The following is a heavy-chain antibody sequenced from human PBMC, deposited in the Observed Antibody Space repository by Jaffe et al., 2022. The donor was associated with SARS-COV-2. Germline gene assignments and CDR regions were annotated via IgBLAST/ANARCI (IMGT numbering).Heavy chain of an antibody. CDR3: ARDLRAPGGWFGELLLPGPFDY. CDR1: GYTFTSYA. J-gene: IGHJ4*02. D-gene: IGHD3-10*01. Sequence: QVQLVQSGAEVKKPGASVKVSCKASGYTFTSYAMHWVRQAPGQRLEWMGWINAGNGNTKYSQKFQGRVTITRDTSASTAYMELSSLRSEDTAVYYCARDLRAPGGWFGELLLPGPFDYWGQGTLVTVSS. V-gene: IGHV1-3*01. CDR2: INAGNGNT.